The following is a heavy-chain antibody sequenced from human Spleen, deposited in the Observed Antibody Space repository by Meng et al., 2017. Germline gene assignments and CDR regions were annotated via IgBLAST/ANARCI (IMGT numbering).Heavy chain of an antibody. V-gene: IGHV1-2*06. J-gene: IGHJ4*02. CDR2: FDPNLGDT. CDR1: GSPITTSR. CDR3: ARDEDISAARKLFCDY. Sequence: PGATVSVPCIPSGSPITTSRVWCFLHAPVQGLYWMGLFDPNLGDTHSAQRFQGRVTMSGDTSISTAYMELSGLRSDDTAMYYFARDEDISAARKLFCDYWGQGTLVTVSS. D-gene: IGHD6-13*01.